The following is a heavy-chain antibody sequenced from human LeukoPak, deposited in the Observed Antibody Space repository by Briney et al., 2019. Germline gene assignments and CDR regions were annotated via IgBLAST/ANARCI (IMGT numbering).Heavy chain of an antibody. CDR1: GFTFSSYS. D-gene: IGHD2-2*02. CDR2: IVSSGSYI. V-gene: IGHV3-21*01. J-gene: IGHJ4*02. Sequence: GGSLRLSCAASGFTFSSYSMNWVRQAPGKGLEWVSSIVSSGSYIYYADSVKGRFTISRDNAKNSLYLQMNSLRAEDTAVYYCARESGGYCSTTSCYKGYFDYWGQETLVTVSS. CDR3: ARESGGYCSTTSCYKGYFDY.